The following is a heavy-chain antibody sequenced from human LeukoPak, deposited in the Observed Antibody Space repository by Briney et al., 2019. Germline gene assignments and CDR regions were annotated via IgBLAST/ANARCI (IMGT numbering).Heavy chain of an antibody. Sequence: GGSLRLSCAASGFTFTNYWMSWVRQAPGKGLEWLANINEDGSKKYHVDSVKGRFTISRDNAKNSLYLQMNSLRAEDTAVYYCARDGRDGYIDYWGQGPLVTVSS. CDR1: GFTFTNYW. J-gene: IGHJ4*02. D-gene: IGHD5-24*01. CDR3: ARDGRDGYIDY. CDR2: INEDGSKK. V-gene: IGHV3-7*01.